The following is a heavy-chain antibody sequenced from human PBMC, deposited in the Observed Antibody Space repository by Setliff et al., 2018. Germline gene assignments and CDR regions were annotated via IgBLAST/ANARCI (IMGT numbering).Heavy chain of an antibody. D-gene: IGHD4-4*01. CDR2: VYYSGNT. J-gene: IGHJ4*02. CDR1: GGSISSRSYY. V-gene: IGHV4-39*07. Sequence: SETLSLTCTVSGGSISSRSYYWGWIRQPPGKGLEWIGNVYYSGNTYYNPSLKSRLTISVDTSKNQFSLKLTSVTAADTAVYYCARDRGVYSDFEYWGQGTLVTVSS. CDR3: ARDRGVYSDFEY.